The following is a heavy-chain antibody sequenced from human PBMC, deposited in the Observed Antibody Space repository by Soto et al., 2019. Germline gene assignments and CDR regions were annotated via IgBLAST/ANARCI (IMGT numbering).Heavy chain of an antibody. CDR2: IYYTGST. CDR1: GGSISSGDYY. Sequence: QVQLQESGPGLVKPSQTLSLTCSVSGGSISSGDYYWSWIRQPPGKGLEWIGYIYYTGSTYYNPSLKSRVTISVDKSKNQFSLRLSSVTAADTAVYYCGRLPLTLFGVVRQDYWGQGTLVTVSS. D-gene: IGHD3-3*01. V-gene: IGHV4-30-4*01. CDR3: GRLPLTLFGVVRQDY. J-gene: IGHJ4*02.